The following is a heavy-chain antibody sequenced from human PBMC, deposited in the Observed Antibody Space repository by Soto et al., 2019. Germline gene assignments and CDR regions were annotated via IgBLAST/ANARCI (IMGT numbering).Heavy chain of an antibody. D-gene: IGHD3-16*02. J-gene: IGHJ5*02. V-gene: IGHV3-7*03. Sequence: EVQLVESGGGLVQTGGSLRLSCAVSGSRFRDYWMSWVRQAPGKGLEWVANIKQDESDKYYVDSVKGRFTISRDNAKNALYLQMNSLRVEDTAVYYCAAYCYTMTCTHFHGYSWGQGTQVTVSS. CDR2: IKQDESDK. CDR3: AAYCYTMTCTHFHGYS. CDR1: GSRFRDYW.